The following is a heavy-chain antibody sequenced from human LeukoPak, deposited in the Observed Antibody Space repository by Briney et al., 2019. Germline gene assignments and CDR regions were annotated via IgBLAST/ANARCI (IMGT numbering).Heavy chain of an antibody. D-gene: IGHD3-16*01. CDR1: GFTFTTYS. CDR3: ARHSCYDS. CDR2: IYAGDSST. Sequence: HGESLKISCKGSGFTFTTYSFAWVRQTPGKGLEWMGVIYAGDSSTRYSPSFQGQVTISVDKSISTAYLQWSSLKASDSAIYYCARHSCYDSWGQGTLVTVSS. V-gene: IGHV5-51*01. J-gene: IGHJ4*02.